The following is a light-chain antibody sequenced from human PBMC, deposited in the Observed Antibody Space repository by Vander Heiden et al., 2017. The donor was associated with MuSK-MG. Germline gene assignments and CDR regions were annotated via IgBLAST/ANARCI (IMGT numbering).Light chain of an antibody. V-gene: IGKV3D-15*01. CDR3: QQYNNGPPHT. J-gene: IGKJ5*01. CDR2: GAS. CDR1: QSVSSN. Sequence: EIVLTQSPATLSVSPGERATLSCRASQSVSSNLSWYQQKPGQAPRLLIYGASTRATGIPARFSGSGSGTEFTLTISSLQSEDFAVYYCQQYNNGPPHTFGQGTRLEMK.